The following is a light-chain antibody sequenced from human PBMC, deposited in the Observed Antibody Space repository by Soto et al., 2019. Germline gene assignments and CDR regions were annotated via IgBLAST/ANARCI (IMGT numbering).Light chain of an antibody. CDR1: QSVSSNY. J-gene: IGKJ1*01. CDR2: GAS. CDR3: QQYGSSPTWT. Sequence: VLTQSPGTLSLSPEERATLSCRASQSVSSNYLAWYQQKPGQAPRLLIYGASTRATGIPDRFSGSGSGTDFTLTISSLEFGDSAVYYCQQYGSSPTWTFGQGTKVDIK. V-gene: IGKV3-20*01.